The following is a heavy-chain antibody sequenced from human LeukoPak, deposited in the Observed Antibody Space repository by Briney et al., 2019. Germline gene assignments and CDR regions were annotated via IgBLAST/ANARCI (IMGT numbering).Heavy chain of an antibody. Sequence: GGSLRLSCAASGFTFSSYSMTWVRQAPGKGLEWVSSISSSSSYIYYADSVKGRFTISRDNAKNSLYLQMNSLRAEDTAVYYCARDVVGYVDYWGQGTLVTVSS. D-gene: IGHD3-3*01. CDR3: ARDVVGYVDY. J-gene: IGHJ4*02. CDR1: GFTFSSYS. V-gene: IGHV3-21*01. CDR2: ISSSSSYI.